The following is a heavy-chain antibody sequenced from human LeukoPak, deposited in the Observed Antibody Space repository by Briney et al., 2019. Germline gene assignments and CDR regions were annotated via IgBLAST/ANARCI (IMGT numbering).Heavy chain of an antibody. CDR1: GFTFSSYA. V-gene: IGHV3-23*01. D-gene: IGHD3-3*01. J-gene: IGHJ4*02. CDR2: ISGSGGST. CDR3: AKVLLPGGFFGVVIRYFDY. Sequence: PGGSLRLSCAASGFTFSSYAMGWVRQAPGKGLEWVSAISGSGGSTYYADSVKGRFTISRDNSKNTLYLQMNSLRAEDTAVYYCAKVLLPGGFFGVVIRYFDYWGQGTLVTVSS.